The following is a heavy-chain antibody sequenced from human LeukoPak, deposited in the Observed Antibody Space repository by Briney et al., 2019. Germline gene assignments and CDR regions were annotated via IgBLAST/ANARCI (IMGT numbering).Heavy chain of an antibody. Sequence: GGPLRLSCAASGFTLSSYSMNWVRQAPGKGLEWVSSISSSSSYIYYADSVKGRFTISRDNAKNSLYLQMNSLRAEDTAVYYCARDRWNAFDIWGQGTMVTVSS. D-gene: IGHD5-24*01. J-gene: IGHJ3*02. CDR2: ISSSSSYI. CDR3: ARDRWNAFDI. CDR1: GFTLSSYS. V-gene: IGHV3-21*01.